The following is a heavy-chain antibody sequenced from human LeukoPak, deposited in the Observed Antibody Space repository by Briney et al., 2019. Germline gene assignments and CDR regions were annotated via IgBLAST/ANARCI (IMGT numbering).Heavy chain of an antibody. D-gene: IGHD6-19*01. Sequence: TPSETLSLTCAVYGGSFSGYYWSWIRQPPGKGLEWIGEINHSGSTNYNPSLKSRVTISVDTSKNQFSLKLSSVTAADTAVYYCAREILGSGWFDAFDIWGQGTMVTVSS. CDR2: INHSGST. CDR1: GGSFSGYY. CDR3: AREILGSGWFDAFDI. V-gene: IGHV4-34*01. J-gene: IGHJ3*02.